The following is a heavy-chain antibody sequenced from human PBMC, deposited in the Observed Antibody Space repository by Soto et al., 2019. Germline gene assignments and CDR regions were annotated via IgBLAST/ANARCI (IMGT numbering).Heavy chain of an antibody. J-gene: IGHJ4*02. CDR1: GGTFSSNA. V-gene: IGHV1-69*12. Sequence: QVQLWQSGAEAKRPGPSVKVSVKAPGGTFSSNAIGWVRKAPGQGLEWMGGIIPIFGTANSSQKFQGRVTITADESTSTAYMELSSLRAEDTAVYYGACGSGYYGYWGQGTLVTVSS. CDR3: ACGSGYYGY. D-gene: IGHD3-3*01. CDR2: IIPIFGTA.